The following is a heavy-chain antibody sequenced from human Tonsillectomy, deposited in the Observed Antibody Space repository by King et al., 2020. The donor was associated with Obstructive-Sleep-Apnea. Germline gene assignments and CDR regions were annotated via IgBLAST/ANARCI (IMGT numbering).Heavy chain of an antibody. V-gene: IGHV3-30-3*01. Sequence: VQLVESGGGVVQPGRSLRLSCAASGFTFSSYAMHWVRQAPGKGLEWVAVISYDGSNKYYADSVKGRFTISRDNSKNTLYLQMNSLRAEDTAVFYCARDRYSYDTSGPAEWYYGMDVWGQGTTVTVSS. CDR1: GFTFSSYA. CDR2: ISYDGSNK. D-gene: IGHD3-22*01. J-gene: IGHJ6*02. CDR3: ARDRYSYDTSGPAEWYYGMDV.